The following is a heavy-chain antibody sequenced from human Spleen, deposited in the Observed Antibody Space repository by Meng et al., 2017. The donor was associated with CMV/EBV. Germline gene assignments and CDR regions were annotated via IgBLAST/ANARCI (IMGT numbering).Heavy chain of an antibody. V-gene: IGHV3-48*04. CDR1: GFTFGNYS. D-gene: IGHD2-15*01. CDR3: ARETAGIVHAMDV. CDR2: ISGDGGTT. J-gene: IGHJ6*02. Sequence: GESLKISCAASGFTFGNYSMNWVRQAPGKGLEWISHISGDGGTTYYADSVTGRFTISRDNAKNSLHLQMNSLRAEDTALYYCARETAGIVHAMDVWGQGTTVTVSS.